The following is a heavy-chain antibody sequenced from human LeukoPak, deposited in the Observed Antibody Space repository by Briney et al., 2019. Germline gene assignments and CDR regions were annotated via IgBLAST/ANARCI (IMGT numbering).Heavy chain of an antibody. J-gene: IGHJ4*02. CDR1: GGSISIYY. D-gene: IGHD2-15*01. CDR2: IYNSGST. V-gene: IGHV4-59*12. CDR3: ARVSIVGGYYFDY. Sequence: SETLSLTCTVSGGSISIYYWSWVRQPPGKGLEWIGYIYNSGSTNYNPSLKSRVTISVDTSKNQFSLKLSSVTAADTAVYYCARVSIVGGYYFDYWGQGTLVTVSS.